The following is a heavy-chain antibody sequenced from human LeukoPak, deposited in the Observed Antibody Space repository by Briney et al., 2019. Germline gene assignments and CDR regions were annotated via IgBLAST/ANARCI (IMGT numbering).Heavy chain of an antibody. CDR2: IYYSGTA. CDR3: ATTTGGSSHFDF. D-gene: IGHD2-15*01. J-gene: IGHJ4*02. CDR1: GXSISTSNW. V-gene: IGHV4-28*01. Sequence: SDTLSLTCAVSGXSISTSNWWGWIRQPPGKGLEWIGYIYYSGTAYYHPSLKSRVTMSVDTSKNQFSLKLSSVTAVDTAVYYCATTTGGSSHFDFWGQGTLVTVSS.